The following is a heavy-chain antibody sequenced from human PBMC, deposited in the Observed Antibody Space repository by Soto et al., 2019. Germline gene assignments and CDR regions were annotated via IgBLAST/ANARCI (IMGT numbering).Heavy chain of an antibody. D-gene: IGHD6-19*01. J-gene: IGHJ4*02. CDR3: ARDLALAGNY. CDR1: GFTFSSYA. CDR2: ISSTSSYT. Sequence: GGSLRLSCAASGFTFSSYAMNWVRQTQEKGLEWVSSISSTSSYTHYSDSVKGRFTISRDNANNSLFLRMNSLRAEDTATYYCARDLALAGNYWGQGVLVTVSS. V-gene: IGHV3-21*01.